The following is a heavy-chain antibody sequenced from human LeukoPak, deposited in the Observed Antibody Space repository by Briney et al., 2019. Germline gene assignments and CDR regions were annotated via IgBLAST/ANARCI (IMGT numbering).Heavy chain of an antibody. CDR2: IKEDGSEK. D-gene: IGHD6-13*01. CDR1: GFTFKDYW. J-gene: IGHJ3*02. CDR3: ARDPLLSSSWPNDAFDI. Sequence: PGGSLRLSCAASGFTFKDYWMIWVRQAPGKGLEWVANIKEDGSEKYYVDSVKGRFTISRDNSKNTLYLQMNSLRAEDTAVYYCARDPLLSSSWPNDAFDIWGQGTMVTVSS. V-gene: IGHV3-7*01.